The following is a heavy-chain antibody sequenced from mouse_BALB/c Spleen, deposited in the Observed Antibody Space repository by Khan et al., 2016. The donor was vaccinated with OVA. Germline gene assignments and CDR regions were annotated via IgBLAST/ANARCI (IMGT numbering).Heavy chain of an antibody. CDR1: GYTFTSHT. CDR3: ARRTTEYALDY. V-gene: IGHV1-4*01. J-gene: IGHJ4*01. Sequence: QVQLQQSGAELARPGASVRMSCKASGYTFTSHTMHWVKQRPGQGLEWIGYINPRSGYTQYNQKFNDKATLTADISSSTAYMQLSSLTSEDSAVYYCARRTTEYALDYWGQGTSVTDSS. D-gene: IGHD2-14*01. CDR2: INPRSGYT.